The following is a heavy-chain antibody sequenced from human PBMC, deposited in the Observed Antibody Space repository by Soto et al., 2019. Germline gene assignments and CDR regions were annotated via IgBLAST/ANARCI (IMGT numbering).Heavy chain of an antibody. CDR1: GFTVSSNY. J-gene: IGHJ4*02. V-gene: IGHV3-53*04. CDR2: IYSGGST. Sequence: GGSLRLSCAASGFTVSSNYMSWVRQAPGKGLEWGSVIYSGGSTYYADSVKGRFTISRHNSKNTLYLQMNSLRAEDTAVYYCARAVAGFFDYWGQGTLVTVSS. CDR3: ARAVAGFFDY. D-gene: IGHD6-19*01.